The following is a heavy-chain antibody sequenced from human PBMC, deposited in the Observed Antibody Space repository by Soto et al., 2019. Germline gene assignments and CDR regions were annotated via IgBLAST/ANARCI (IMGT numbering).Heavy chain of an antibody. Sequence: GGSLRLSCAASGFTFSSYAMHWVRQAPGKGLEWVAVISYDGSNKYYADSVKGRFTISRDNSKNTLYLQMNSLRAEDTAVYYCARDPRGGSMVRFLMSYWGQGTLVTVSS. CDR3: ARDPRGGSMVRFLMSY. CDR2: ISYDGSNK. V-gene: IGHV3-30-3*01. J-gene: IGHJ4*02. D-gene: IGHD5-18*01. CDR1: GFTFSSYA.